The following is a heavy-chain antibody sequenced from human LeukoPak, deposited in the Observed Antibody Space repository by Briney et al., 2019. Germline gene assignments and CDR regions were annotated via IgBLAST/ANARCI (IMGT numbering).Heavy chain of an antibody. CDR1: GDSVSSNSAG. Sequence: SQTLSLTCAISGDSVSSNSAGWNWFRQSPSRGLEWLGGTYYRSKWYSDYAVSVKSRITINPDISQNQFSLQMNSATPEDTAVYYCARGTGTFDYWGQGTLVTVSS. J-gene: IGHJ4*02. CDR2: TYYRSKWYS. CDR3: ARGTGTFDY. D-gene: IGHD1-7*01. V-gene: IGHV6-1*01.